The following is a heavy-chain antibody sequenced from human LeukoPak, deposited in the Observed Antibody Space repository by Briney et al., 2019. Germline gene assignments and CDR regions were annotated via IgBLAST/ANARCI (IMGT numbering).Heavy chain of an antibody. J-gene: IGHJ4*02. D-gene: IGHD2-2*01. CDR2: ISGSDGST. Sequence: PGGSLRLSCAASGFTFNTYAMSWVRQAPGKGLEWVSVISGSDGSTYYADSVKGRFTISRDNSKSTLYLQMNSLRAEDTAVYYCAKARSGSSASCYNYWGQGTLVTVSS. CDR1: GFTFNTYA. CDR3: AKARSGSSASCYNY. V-gene: IGHV3-23*01.